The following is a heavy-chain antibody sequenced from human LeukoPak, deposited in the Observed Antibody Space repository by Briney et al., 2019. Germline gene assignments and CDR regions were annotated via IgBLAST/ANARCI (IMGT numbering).Heavy chain of an antibody. CDR3: ARESWEAAAYRPFDY. V-gene: IGHV4-59*01. J-gene: IGHJ4*02. CDR2: IYYSGST. Sequence: PPETLSLTCTVSGGSISSYYWSWIRQPPGKGLEWIGYIYYSGSTNYNPSLKSRVTISVDTSKNQFSLKLSSVTAADTAVYYCARESWEAAAYRPFDYWGQGTLVTVSS. CDR1: GGSISSYY. D-gene: IGHD6-13*01.